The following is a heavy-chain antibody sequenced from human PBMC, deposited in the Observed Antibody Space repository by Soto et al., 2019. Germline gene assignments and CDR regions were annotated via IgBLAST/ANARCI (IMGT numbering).Heavy chain of an antibody. CDR2: IYHSGST. CDR3: AKGDAYGDRGGWFDP. Sequence: QVQLQESGPGLVKPSGTLSLTCAVSGDSITRVNWWSWVRQAPGKGLEWIGEIYHSGSTNYNPSLTRRVSISVDTSNNLFSLILTSVTAADTAVYYCAKGDAYGDRGGWFDPWGQGTLVTVSS. V-gene: IGHV4-4*02. D-gene: IGHD4-17*01. CDR1: GDSITRVNW. J-gene: IGHJ5*02.